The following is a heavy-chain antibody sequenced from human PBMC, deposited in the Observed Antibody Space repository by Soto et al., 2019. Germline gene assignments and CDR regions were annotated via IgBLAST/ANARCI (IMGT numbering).Heavy chain of an antibody. CDR3: ARREIQGPIDY. V-gene: IGHV4-28*01. CDR2: IYYSGTT. D-gene: IGHD1-26*01. J-gene: IGHJ4*02. Sequence: SETLSLTCAVSGFSISSSNRWGWIRQPPGKGLEWSGYIYYSGTTYYNPSLKSRVTMSVDTSKNQFSLKLTSVTAVDTAVYYCARREIQGPIDYWGQGTLVTVSS. CDR1: GFSISSSNR.